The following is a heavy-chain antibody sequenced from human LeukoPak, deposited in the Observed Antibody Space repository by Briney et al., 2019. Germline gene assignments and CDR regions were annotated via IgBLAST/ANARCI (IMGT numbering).Heavy chain of an antibody. CDR2: ISASGGNI. J-gene: IGHJ4*02. CDR3: ASGYSYGYNY. D-gene: IGHD5-18*01. V-gene: IGHV3-23*01. Sequence: GGSLRLSCAASGFTFTNYAMSWVRQAPGKGLEWVSSISASGGNIYYADSVKGRFTISRDNSKNTLYLQMDSLRAEDTAVYHCASGYSYGYNYWGQGTLVTVSS. CDR1: GFTFTNYA.